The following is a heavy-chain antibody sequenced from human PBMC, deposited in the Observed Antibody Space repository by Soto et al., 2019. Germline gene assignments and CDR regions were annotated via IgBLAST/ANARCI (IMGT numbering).Heavy chain of an antibody. V-gene: IGHV1-2*04. Sequence: ASVKVSCKASGYTFTGYYMHWVRQAPGQGLEWMGWINPNSGGTNYAQKFQGWVTMTRDTSISTAYMELSRLRSDDTAVYYCARADLRGYYYYGMDVWGQGTTVTVSS. CDR3: ARADLRGYYYYGMDV. CDR2: INPNSGGT. J-gene: IGHJ6*02. CDR1: GYTFTGYY.